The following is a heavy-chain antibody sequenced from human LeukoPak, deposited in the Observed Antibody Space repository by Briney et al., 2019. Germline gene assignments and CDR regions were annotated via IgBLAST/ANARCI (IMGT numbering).Heavy chain of an antibody. CDR1: GLSFSTSC. Sequence: GGSLRLSCEASGLSFSTSCMHWVRQTPGKGLVWVSRIHSTGAYIDYVDSVKGRFIISRDNAKNTLYLQMNSLRAEDTAVYFCVRSSDWAFFDHWGQGALVTVSS. CDR2: IHSTGAYI. V-gene: IGHV3-74*01. J-gene: IGHJ4*02. D-gene: IGHD3/OR15-3a*01. CDR3: VRSSDWAFFDH.